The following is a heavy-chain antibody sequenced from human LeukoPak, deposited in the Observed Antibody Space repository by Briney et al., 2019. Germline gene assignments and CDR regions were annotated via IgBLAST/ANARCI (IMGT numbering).Heavy chain of an antibody. CDR1: GYTFTSYG. CDR3: ARIPVHYYDSSGYYYYYYYGMDV. J-gene: IGHJ6*02. D-gene: IGHD3-22*01. V-gene: IGHV1-18*01. CDR2: ISAYNGNT. Sequence: AASVTVSCKASGYTFTSYGISWVRQAPGQGLEWMGWISAYNGNTNYAQKLQGRVTMTTDTSTSTAYMELRSLRSDDTAVYYCARIPVHYYDSSGYYYYYYYGMDVWGQGTTVTVSS.